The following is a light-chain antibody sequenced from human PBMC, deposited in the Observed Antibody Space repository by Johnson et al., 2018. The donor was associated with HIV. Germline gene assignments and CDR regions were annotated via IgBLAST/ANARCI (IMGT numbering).Light chain of an antibody. CDR2: ENN. CDR1: SSNIGNNY. CDR3: LAWDSSLSAGV. J-gene: IGLJ1*01. V-gene: IGLV1-51*02. Sequence: QSVLTQPPSVSAAPEEKVTISCSGSSSNIGNNYVSWYQHLPGTAPRLLIYENNKRPSGIPDRFSGSKSGTSATLGITVLQTGDEADYYCLAWDSSLSAGVFGTGTKVTVL.